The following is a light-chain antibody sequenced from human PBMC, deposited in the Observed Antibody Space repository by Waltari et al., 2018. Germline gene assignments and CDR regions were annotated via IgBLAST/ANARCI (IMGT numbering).Light chain of an antibody. CDR2: GKN. CDR3: NSRDSSGNHLV. J-gene: IGLJ2*01. CDR1: SLRNHY. V-gene: IGLV3-19*01. Sequence: SSELTQDPAVSVALGQTVRITCQRYSLRNHYASWYQQTPGQAPVLVIYGKNNRPSGIPDRFSGSSSGNTASLTITGAQAEDEADYYCNSRDSSGNHLVFGGGTKLTVL.